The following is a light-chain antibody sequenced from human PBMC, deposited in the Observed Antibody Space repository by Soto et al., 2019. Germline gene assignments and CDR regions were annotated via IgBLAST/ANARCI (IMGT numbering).Light chain of an antibody. CDR3: LQDGSSPIT. J-gene: IGKJ5*01. Sequence: EIPLTQSPATLSLSAGERASLSCRASQSVSSSYLAWYQQKPGQAPRLLIYGASSRATGIPYRFSGSGSGTDFTLTISRLEPEDFAVYYCLQDGSSPITFGQGTRLEIK. V-gene: IGKV3-20*01. CDR1: QSVSSSY. CDR2: GAS.